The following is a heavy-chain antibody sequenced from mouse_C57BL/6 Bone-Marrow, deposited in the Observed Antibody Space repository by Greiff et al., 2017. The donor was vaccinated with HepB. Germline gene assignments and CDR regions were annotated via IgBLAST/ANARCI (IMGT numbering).Heavy chain of an antibody. CDR1: GFTFSSYA. CDR3: ARDATTVSPFAY. D-gene: IGHD1-1*01. CDR2: ISDGGSYT. J-gene: IGHJ3*01. Sequence: EVQGVESGGGLVKPGGSLKLSCAASGFTFSSYAMSWVRQTPEKRLEWVATISDGGSYTYYPDNVKGRFTISRDNAKNNLYLQMSHLKSEDTAMYYCARDATTVSPFAYWGQGTLVTVSA. V-gene: IGHV5-4*01.